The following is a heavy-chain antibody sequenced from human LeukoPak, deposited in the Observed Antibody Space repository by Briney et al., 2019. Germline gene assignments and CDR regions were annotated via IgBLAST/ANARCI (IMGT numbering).Heavy chain of an antibody. CDR1: GGSISSYY. D-gene: IGHD3-22*01. Sequence: PSETLSLTCAVSGGSISSYYWSWIRQPPGKGLEWIGYIYYSGSTNYNASLKSRVTISVDTSKNQFSLKLSSVTAADTAVYYCARDQGDYYDSSGYYYWGQGTLVTVSS. CDR2: IYYSGST. CDR3: ARDQGDYYDSSGYYY. J-gene: IGHJ4*02. V-gene: IGHV4-59*01.